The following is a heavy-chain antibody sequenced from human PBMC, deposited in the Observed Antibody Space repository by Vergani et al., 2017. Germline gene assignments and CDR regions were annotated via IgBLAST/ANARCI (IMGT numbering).Heavy chain of an antibody. D-gene: IGHD1-26*01. CDR3: VKDAGSYGNFFDS. CDR1: GFTFSTYA. J-gene: IGHJ4*02. CDR2: LTGGGGST. V-gene: IGHV3-23*01. Sequence: EVQLLESGGSLKQPGGSVRLSCAASGFTFSTYAMHWVRQAPGKGLEWVSALTGGGGSTYYADSFKGRFIISRDNSRDTLYLQMNSLRPEDTATYYCVKDAGSYGNFFDSWGQGSLVTVFS.